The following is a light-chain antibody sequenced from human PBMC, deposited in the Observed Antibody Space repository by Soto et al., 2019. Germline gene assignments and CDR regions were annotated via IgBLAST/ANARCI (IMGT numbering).Light chain of an antibody. CDR1: QSITNN. CDR3: QQSYRTPPT. J-gene: IGKJ2*01. CDR2: AAS. V-gene: IGKV1-39*01. Sequence: DIQMTQSPSSLSASGGDRVTITCRASQSITNNLNWYQQKPGKAPKFLIYAASSLQSGVPSRFSGSGSGTDFTLTISSLQPEDIATYYCQQSYRTPPTFGQGTKLEIK.